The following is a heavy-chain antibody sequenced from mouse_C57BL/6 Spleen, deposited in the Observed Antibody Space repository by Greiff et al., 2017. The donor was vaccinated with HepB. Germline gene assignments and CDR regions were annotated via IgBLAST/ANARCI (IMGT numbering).Heavy chain of an antibody. D-gene: IGHD1-1*01. CDR3: AREYYGSSWYFDV. Sequence: VQLKESGGGLVKPGGSLKLSCAASGFTFSSYAMSWVRQTPEKRLEWVATISDGGSYTYYPDNVKGRFTISRDNAKNNLYLQMSHLKSEDTAMYYCAREYYGSSWYFDVWGTGTTVTVSS. CDR1: GFTFSSYA. V-gene: IGHV5-4*01. CDR2: ISDGGSYT. J-gene: IGHJ1*03.